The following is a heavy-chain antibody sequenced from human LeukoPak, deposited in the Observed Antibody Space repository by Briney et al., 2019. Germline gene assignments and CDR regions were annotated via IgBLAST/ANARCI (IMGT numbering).Heavy chain of an antibody. CDR2: ISSSSSYI. CDR1: GFTFSSYS. V-gene: IGHV3-21*01. CDR3: VREVRWYDDAFDI. J-gene: IGHJ3*02. Sequence: GGSLRLSCAASGFTFSSYSMNWVRQAPGKGLEWVSSISSSSSYIYYADSVKGRFIISRDNAKTLMYMQMNSLRAEETAVYYGVREVRWYDDAFDIWGQGTMVTVSS. D-gene: IGHD4-23*01.